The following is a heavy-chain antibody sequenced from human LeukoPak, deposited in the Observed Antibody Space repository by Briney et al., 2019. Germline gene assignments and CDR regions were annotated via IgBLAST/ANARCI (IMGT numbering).Heavy chain of an antibody. CDR2: IYYRGST. CDR1: GASISSHY. J-gene: IGHJ5*02. CDR3: AKLEVGRFDP. D-gene: IGHD7-27*01. Sequence: SETLSLTCTVSGASISSHYWCWIRQPPGTGLEWIGDIYYRGSTTYNPSLRSRVSISLDTSRNQFSLNLSSVTAADTAVYYCAKLEVGRFDPWGQGTLVTVSS. V-gene: IGHV4-59*11.